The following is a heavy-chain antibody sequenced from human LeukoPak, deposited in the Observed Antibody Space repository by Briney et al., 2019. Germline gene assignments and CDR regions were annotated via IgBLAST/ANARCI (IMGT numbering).Heavy chain of an antibody. D-gene: IGHD6-6*01. Sequence: GASVKVSCKASGYTFTTYGISWVRQAPGQGLEWMGWISAHNGNTNYAQKLQGRVTMTTDASTSTAYMELRSLRYDDTAVYYCARDLIAVRPNWFDPWGQGTLVTVSS. CDR1: GYTFTTYG. CDR3: ARDLIAVRPNWFDP. V-gene: IGHV1-18*01. CDR2: ISAHNGNT. J-gene: IGHJ5*02.